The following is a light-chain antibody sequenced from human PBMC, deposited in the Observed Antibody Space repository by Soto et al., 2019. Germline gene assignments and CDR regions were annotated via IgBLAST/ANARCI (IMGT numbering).Light chain of an antibody. CDR1: SSDIGNYNY. CDR3: SSYTSTSTYV. Sequence: QSVLTQPDSVSGSPGQSVAISCTAASSDIGNYNYVSWYQQRPGKVPKLIIHDVSDRPSGVSDRFSGSKSGNTASLTISGLQAEDEADYYCSSYTSTSTYVFGTGTKVPVL. J-gene: IGLJ1*01. V-gene: IGLV2-14*03. CDR2: DVS.